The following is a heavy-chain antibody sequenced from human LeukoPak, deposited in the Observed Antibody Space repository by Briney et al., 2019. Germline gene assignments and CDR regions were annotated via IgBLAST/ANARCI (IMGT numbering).Heavy chain of an antibody. D-gene: IGHD3-3*01. CDR3: AKDSLNRPYYDFWSGYWDRDGYFDY. Sequence: PGGSLRLSCAASGFTFSSYAMSWVRQAPGKGLEWVSAISGSGGSTYYADSVKGRFTISRDNSKNTLYLQMNSLRAEDTAVYYCAKDSLNRPYYDFWSGYWDRDGYFDYWGQGTLVTVSS. J-gene: IGHJ4*02. CDR1: GFTFSSYA. CDR2: ISGSGGST. V-gene: IGHV3-23*01.